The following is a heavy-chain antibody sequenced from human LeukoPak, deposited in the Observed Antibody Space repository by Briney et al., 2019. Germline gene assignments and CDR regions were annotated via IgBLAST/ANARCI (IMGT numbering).Heavy chain of an antibody. D-gene: IGHD1-26*01. CDR1: GGSISNYF. V-gene: IGHV4-4*07. Sequence: PSETLSLTCTVSGGSISNYFLTWVRQPVGKSLEWNGRSYTSGSTNYNPSLKSRVTMSLHTSMTQFSLKLKSVTAADTAVYYCAGVGSTHIWGQGTMVTVSS. CDR2: SYTSGST. CDR3: AGVGSTHI. J-gene: IGHJ3*02.